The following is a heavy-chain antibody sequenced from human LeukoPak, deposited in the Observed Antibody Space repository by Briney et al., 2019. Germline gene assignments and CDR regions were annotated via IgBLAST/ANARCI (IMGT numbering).Heavy chain of an antibody. J-gene: IGHJ3*02. CDR1: GGSISSYY. V-gene: IGHV4-59*01. Sequence: SETLSLTCTVSGGSISSYYWSWVRQPPGEGLEWIGFVYYTGSTNYSPSLKSRVTISVDTSKNQFSLKLRSVTAADTAVYYCARISSSNWYNERGAFDIWGQGTMVTVSS. CDR3: ARISSSNWYNERGAFDI. D-gene: IGHD6-13*01. CDR2: VYYTGST.